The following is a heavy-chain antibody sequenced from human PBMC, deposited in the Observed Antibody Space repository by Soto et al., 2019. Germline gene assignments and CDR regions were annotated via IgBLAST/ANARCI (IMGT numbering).Heavy chain of an antibody. CDR2: IIPIFGTA. Sequence: QVQLVQSGAEVKKPGSSVKVSCKASGGTFSSYAISWVRQAPGQGLEWMGGIIPIFGTANYAQKFQGRVTITADESTSTAYMELSSLRSEDTAVYYCARSNLPPMDYYYCGMDVWGQGTTVTVSS. V-gene: IGHV1-69*01. J-gene: IGHJ6*02. CDR3: ARSNLPPMDYYYCGMDV. CDR1: GGTFSSYA.